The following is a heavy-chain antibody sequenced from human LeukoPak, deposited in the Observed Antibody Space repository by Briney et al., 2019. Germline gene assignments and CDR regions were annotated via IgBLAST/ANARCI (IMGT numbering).Heavy chain of an antibody. CDR1: GFTFSSYG. CDR2: IRYDGSNK. V-gene: IGHV3-30*02. CDR3: ARDLFVGVAVAGTAFDY. J-gene: IGHJ4*02. D-gene: IGHD6-19*01. Sequence: GGSLRLSCAASGFTFSSYGMHWVRQAPGKGLEWVAFIRYDGSNKYYADSVKGRFTISRDNSKNTLYLQMNSLRAEATAVYYCARDLFVGVAVAGTAFDYWGQGTLVTVSS.